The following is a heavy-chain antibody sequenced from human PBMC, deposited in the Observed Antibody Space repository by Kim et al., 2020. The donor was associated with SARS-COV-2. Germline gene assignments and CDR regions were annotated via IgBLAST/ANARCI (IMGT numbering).Heavy chain of an antibody. CDR1: GYTFTGYY. CDR2: INPNSGGT. Sequence: ASVKVSCKASGYTFTGYYMHWVRQAPGQGLEWMGWINPNSGGTNYAQKFQGRVTMTRDTSISTAYMELSRLRSDDTAVYYCARDALESPHNPYYYYGMDVWGQGTTVTVSS. J-gene: IGHJ6*02. CDR3: ARDALESPHNPYYYYGMDV. V-gene: IGHV1-2*02.